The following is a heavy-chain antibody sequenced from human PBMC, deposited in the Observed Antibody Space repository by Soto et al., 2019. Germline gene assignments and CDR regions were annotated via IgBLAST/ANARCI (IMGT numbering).Heavy chain of an antibody. Sequence: SETLSLTCTVSGGSISSYYWSWIRQPPGKGLEWIGYIYYSGSTNYNPSLKSRVTISVDTSKNQFSLKLSSVTAADTAVYYCARHTDITSYYFDYWGQGTLVTVSS. V-gene: IGHV4-59*08. CDR1: GGSISSYY. CDR2: IYYSGST. D-gene: IGHD2-15*01. J-gene: IGHJ4*02. CDR3: ARHTDITSYYFDY.